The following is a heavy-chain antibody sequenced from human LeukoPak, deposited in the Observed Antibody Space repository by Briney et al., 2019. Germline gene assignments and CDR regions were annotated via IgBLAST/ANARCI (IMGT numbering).Heavy chain of an antibody. CDR2: INSDGSST. D-gene: IGHD3-22*01. CDR3: ARDSFAGYDSSGYSSYDY. V-gene: IGHV3-74*01. J-gene: IGHJ4*02. Sequence: PAGGSLRLSCAASGFTFSSYWMHWVRQAPGKGLVWVSRINSDGSSTSYADSLKGRFTISRDNAKNSLYLQMNSLRAEDTAVYYCARDSFAGYDSSGYSSYDYWGQGTLVTVSS. CDR1: GFTFSSYW.